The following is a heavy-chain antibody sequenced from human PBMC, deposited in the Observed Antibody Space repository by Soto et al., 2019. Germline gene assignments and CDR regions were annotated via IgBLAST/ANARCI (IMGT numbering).Heavy chain of an antibody. Sequence: PSETLSLTCTVSGDSITSYYWSWIRQPPGKGLEWIGHISYSGTNNYNPSLKSRVTIYIDTSKSQFSLKVTSVTTADTAVYYCARDAGRAGGNFDSWGQGTLVTVSS. CDR1: GDSITSYY. J-gene: IGHJ4*02. CDR2: ISYSGTN. V-gene: IGHV4-59*01. CDR3: ARDAGRAGGNFDS. D-gene: IGHD6-13*01.